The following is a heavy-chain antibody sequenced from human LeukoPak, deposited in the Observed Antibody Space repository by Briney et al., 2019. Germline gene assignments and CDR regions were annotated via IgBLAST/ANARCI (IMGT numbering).Heavy chain of an antibody. J-gene: IGHJ4*02. CDR2: ISSSSSYI. V-gene: IGHV3-21*01. Sequence: GGSLRLSCAASGFTFSSYSMNWVRQAPGKGLEWVSSISSSSSYIYYADSVKGRFTISRDNAKNSLYLQMNSLRAEDTAVYYCASFWSGHYSIYWGQGTLVTVSS. CDR1: GFTFSSYS. D-gene: IGHD3-3*01. CDR3: ASFWSGHYSIY.